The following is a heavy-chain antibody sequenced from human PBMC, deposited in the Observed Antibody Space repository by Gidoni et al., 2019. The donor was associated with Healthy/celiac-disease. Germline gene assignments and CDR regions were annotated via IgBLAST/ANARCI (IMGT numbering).Heavy chain of an antibody. J-gene: IGHJ4*02. D-gene: IGHD4-17*01. V-gene: IGHV3-21*01. Sequence: EVQLVESGGGLVKPGGSLRLSCAASGFPFSSYSMNWVRQAPGKGLEWVSSISSSSSYIYYADSVKGRFTISRDNAKNSLYLKMNSLRAEDTAVYYCARFTHYGDYSGRDYWGQGTLVTVSS. CDR2: ISSSSSYI. CDR3: ARFTHYGDYSGRDY. CDR1: GFPFSSYS.